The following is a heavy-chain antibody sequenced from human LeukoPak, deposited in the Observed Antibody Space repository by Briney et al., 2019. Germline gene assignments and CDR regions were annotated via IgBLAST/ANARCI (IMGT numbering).Heavy chain of an antibody. V-gene: IGHV1-69*13. Sequence: GASVKVSCKASGGTFSSYAISWVRQAPGQGLEWMGGIIPIFGTANYAQKFQGRVTITADESTSTAYMELSSLRSEDTAVYYCARENQYSSMPPRRGQYDPWGQGTLVTVSS. CDR3: ARENQYSSMPPRRGQYDP. CDR2: IIPIFGTA. J-gene: IGHJ5*02. D-gene: IGHD6-13*01. CDR1: GGTFSSYA.